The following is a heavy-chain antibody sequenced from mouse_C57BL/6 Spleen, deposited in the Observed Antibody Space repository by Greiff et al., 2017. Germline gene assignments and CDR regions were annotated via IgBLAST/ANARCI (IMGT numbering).Heavy chain of an antibody. J-gene: IGHJ1*03. CDR2: IRNKANGYTT. Sequence: EVMLVESGGGLVQPGGSLSLSCAASGFTFTDYYMSWVRQPPGKALEWLGFIRNKANGYTTEYSASVKGRFTISRDNSQSILYLQMNALRAEDSATYYCARYVAFYDYGGYGYFDVWGTGTTVTVSS. D-gene: IGHD2-4*01. CDR1: GFTFTDYY. CDR3: ARYVAFYDYGGYGYFDV. V-gene: IGHV7-3*01.